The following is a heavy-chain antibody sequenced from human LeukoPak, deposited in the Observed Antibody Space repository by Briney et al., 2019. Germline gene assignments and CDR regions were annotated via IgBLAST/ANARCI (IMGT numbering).Heavy chain of an antibody. CDR1: GFTFSSYA. D-gene: IGHD2-15*01. CDR2: IAYDGTNK. CDR3: ASGYCSGGSCYEDY. J-gene: IGHJ4*02. V-gene: IGHV3-30*04. Sequence: GGSLRLSCAASGFTFSSYAMHWVRQPPGKGLEWVAVIAYDGTNKYYADSVKGRFTISRDNSKNTLYLQMNSLRAEDTAVYYCASGYCSGGSCYEDYWGQGTLVTVSS.